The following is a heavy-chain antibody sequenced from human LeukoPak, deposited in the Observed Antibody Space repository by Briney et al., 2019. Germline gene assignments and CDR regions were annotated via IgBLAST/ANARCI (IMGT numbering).Heavy chain of an antibody. J-gene: IGHJ4*02. CDR3: ARDRKTYSSSWSLDY. CDR2: IYYSGST. D-gene: IGHD6-13*01. Sequence: PSETLSLTCTVSGGSISSSSYYWGWIRQPPGKGLEWIGSIYYSGSTYYNPSLKSRVTISVDTSKNQFSLKLSSVTAADTAVYYCARDRKTYSSSWSLDYWGQGTLVTVSS. V-gene: IGHV4-39*07. CDR1: GGSISSSSYY.